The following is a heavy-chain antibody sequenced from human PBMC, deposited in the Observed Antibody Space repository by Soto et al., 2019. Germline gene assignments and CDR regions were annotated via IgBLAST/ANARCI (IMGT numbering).Heavy chain of an antibody. J-gene: IGHJ4*02. CDR1: GGTFNTYA. CDR3: TRSIGSGGVIGGFDY. V-gene: IGHV1-69*01. D-gene: IGHD3-16*02. Sequence: QVQLVQSETEVKKPGSAVKVSCKASGGTFNTYAMNWVRQAPGQGLEWMGGIIPMFDTPRYAQKFQGRVTITVDESTTTAYMGLSSLRSDDTAVYYCTRSIGSGGVIGGFDYWGQGTLVTVSS. CDR2: IIPMFDTP.